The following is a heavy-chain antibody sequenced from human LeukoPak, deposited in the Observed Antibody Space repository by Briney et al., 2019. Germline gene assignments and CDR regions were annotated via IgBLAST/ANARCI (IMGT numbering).Heavy chain of an antibody. Sequence: SETLSLTCIVSGGSISSHYWSWIRQPPGKGLEWIGYIYYSGSTTYTPSLKSRVTISLDTSKNQFSLKLSSVTAADTAVYYCARGVITTSVDDYWGQGTLVTVSS. CDR2: IYYSGST. V-gene: IGHV4-59*08. CDR1: GGSISSHY. D-gene: IGHD3-22*01. J-gene: IGHJ4*02. CDR3: ARGVITTSVDDY.